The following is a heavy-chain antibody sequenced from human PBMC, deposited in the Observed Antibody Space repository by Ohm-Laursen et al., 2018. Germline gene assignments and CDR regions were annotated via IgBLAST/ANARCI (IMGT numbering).Heavy chain of an antibody. V-gene: IGHV1-46*01. J-gene: IGHJ4*02. Sequence: SVKVSCKASGYTFTNYYMHWVRQAPGQGLEWMGIINTGGGSTSHAQKFQGRLTMTRDTSTSTVYMELNSLRSEDTALYYCAREAGHWKIGYWGQGTLVTVSS. D-gene: IGHD1-1*01. CDR2: INTGGGST. CDR1: GYTFTNYY. CDR3: AREAGHWKIGY.